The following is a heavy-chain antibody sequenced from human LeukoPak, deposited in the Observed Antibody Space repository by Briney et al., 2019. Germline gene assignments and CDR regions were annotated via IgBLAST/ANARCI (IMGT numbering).Heavy chain of an antibody. D-gene: IGHD6-13*01. CDR2: IRYDGSNK. CDR1: GFTLSRHP. V-gene: IGHV3-30*02. Sequence: PGGSLRLSCVASGFTLSRHPIFWVRQAPGKGLEWVAFIRYDGSNKYYADSVKGRFTISRDNSKNTLYLQINSLRAEDTAVYYCAKGTGYSNSWTFNWFDPWGQGTLVTVSS. J-gene: IGHJ5*02. CDR3: AKGTGYSNSWTFNWFDP.